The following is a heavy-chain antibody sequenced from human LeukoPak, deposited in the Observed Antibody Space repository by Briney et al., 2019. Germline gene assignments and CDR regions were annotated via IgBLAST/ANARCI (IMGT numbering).Heavy chain of an antibody. V-gene: IGHV1-46*01. CDR2: INPSGGST. Sequence: ASVKVSCKASGYTFTSYYMHWVRQAPGQGLEWMGIINPSGGSTSYAQKFQGRVTMTRDTSTSTVYMELSSLRSEDTAAYYCARDRGRGDYFDYWGQGTLVTVSS. D-gene: IGHD3-10*01. J-gene: IGHJ4*02. CDR3: ARDRGRGDYFDY. CDR1: GYTFTSYY.